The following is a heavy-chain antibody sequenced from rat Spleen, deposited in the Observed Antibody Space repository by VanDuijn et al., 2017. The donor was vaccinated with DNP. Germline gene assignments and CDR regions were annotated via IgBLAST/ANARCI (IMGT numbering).Heavy chain of an antibody. CDR1: GFTFSDYA. D-gene: IGHD5-1*01. V-gene: IGHV5S23*01. J-gene: IGHJ4*01. CDR3: ARVQLGYYALDA. CDR2: ISTGGGNT. Sequence: EVQLVESGGGLVPPGRSQKLSCAASGFTFSDYAMAWVRQAPKRGLEWVATISTGGGNTYYRDSVKGRFTISRDNAKSTLYLQMDSLRSEETATYYCARVQLGYYALDAWGQGTSVTVSS.